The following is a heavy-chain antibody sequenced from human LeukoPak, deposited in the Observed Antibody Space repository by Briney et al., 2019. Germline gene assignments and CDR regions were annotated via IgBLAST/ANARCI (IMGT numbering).Heavy chain of an antibody. D-gene: IGHD2-21*02. CDR2: IYHSGST. Sequence: PSETLSLTCTVSGYSISDGCYWGWIRQPPGGGLERIGIIYHSGSTYYNPSLTSRVTMSVDTSKNHFSLKLSSVTAADTAVYYCARVGMTSIADAFDIWGQGTMVSVSS. CDR3: ARVGMTSIADAFDI. J-gene: IGHJ3*02. V-gene: IGHV4-38-2*02. CDR1: GYSISDGCY.